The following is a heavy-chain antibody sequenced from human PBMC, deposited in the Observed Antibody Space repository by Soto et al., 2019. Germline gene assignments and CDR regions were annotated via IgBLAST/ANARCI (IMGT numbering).Heavy chain of an antibody. CDR1: GYTFTGYY. Sequence: GASVKVSCKASGYTFTGYYMHWVRQAPGQGLEWMGWINPNSGGTNYAQKLQGRVTMTTDTSTSTAYMELRSLRSDDTAVYYCARDRMVVGATTPYYYYGMDVWGQGTTVPVSS. J-gene: IGHJ6*02. D-gene: IGHD1-26*01. CDR3: ARDRMVVGATTPYYYYGMDV. CDR2: INPNSGGT. V-gene: IGHV1-2*02.